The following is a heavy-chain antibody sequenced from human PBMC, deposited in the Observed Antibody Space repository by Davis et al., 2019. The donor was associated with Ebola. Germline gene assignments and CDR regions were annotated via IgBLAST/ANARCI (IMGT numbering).Heavy chain of an antibody. Sequence: PSETLSLTCTVSGGSISSSSYYWGWIRQPPGKGLEWIGSIYYSGSTYYNPSLKSRVTISVDTSKNQFSLKLSSVTAADTAVYYCARHSVDGGIGPDPWGQGTLVTVSS. V-gene: IGHV4-39*01. CDR3: ARHSVDGGIGPDP. J-gene: IGHJ5*02. CDR2: IYYSGST. D-gene: IGHD1-26*01. CDR1: GGSISSSSYY.